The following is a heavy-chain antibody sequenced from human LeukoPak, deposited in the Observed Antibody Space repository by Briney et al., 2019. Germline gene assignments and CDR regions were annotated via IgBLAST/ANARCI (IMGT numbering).Heavy chain of an antibody. CDR2: IYYSGST. Sequence: SETLSLTCTVSGGSISSGSYYWSWIRQPAGKGLEWIGYIYYSGSTNYNPSLKSRVTISVDTSKNQFSLKLSSVTAADTAVYYCARRTPYYYYYYMDVWGKGTTVTISS. CDR1: GGSISSGSYY. V-gene: IGHV4-61*10. J-gene: IGHJ6*03. D-gene: IGHD2-2*01. CDR3: ARRTPYYYYYYMDV.